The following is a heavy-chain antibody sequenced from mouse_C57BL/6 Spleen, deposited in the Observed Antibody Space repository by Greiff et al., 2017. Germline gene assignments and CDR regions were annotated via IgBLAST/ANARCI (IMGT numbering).Heavy chain of an antibody. CDR2: ISSGGDYI. CDR3: TREGSGSSLYFDY. J-gene: IGHJ2*01. V-gene: IGHV5-9-1*02. D-gene: IGHD1-1*01. CDR1: GFTFSSYA. Sequence: EVQGVESGEGLVKPGGSLKLSCAASGFTFSSYAMSWVRQTPEKRLGWVAYISSGGDYIYYADTVKGRFTISRDNARNTLYLQMSSLKSEDTAMYYCTREGSGSSLYFDYWGQGTTLTVSS.